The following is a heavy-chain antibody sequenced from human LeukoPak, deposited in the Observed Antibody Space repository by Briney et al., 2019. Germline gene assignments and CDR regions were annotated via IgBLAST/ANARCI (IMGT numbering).Heavy chain of an antibody. V-gene: IGHV4-59*08. CDR3: ARHSSSWRFDY. Sequence: SETLSLTCTVSGGSISSYYWSWIRQPPGKGLEWIGYIYYSGSTNYNPSLKSRVTISVDTSKNQFSLKLSSVTAADTAVYYCARHSSSWRFDYWGQGTLVTVSS. CDR2: IYYSGST. J-gene: IGHJ4*02. D-gene: IGHD6-13*01. CDR1: GGSISSYY.